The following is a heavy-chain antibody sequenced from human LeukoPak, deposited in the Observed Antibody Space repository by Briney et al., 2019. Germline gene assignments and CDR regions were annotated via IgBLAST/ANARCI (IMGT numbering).Heavy chain of an antibody. CDR3: LRHYCSSTSCYLT. D-gene: IGHD2-2*01. CDR1: GFTFSNYW. Sequence: GGSLRLSCAASGFTFSNYWMHWVRQAPGKGLVWVARINSDGSTTTYADSVKGRFTISRDNAKNTLYLQMNSLRAEDTAVYYCLRHYCSSTSCYLTWGQGTLVTVSS. V-gene: IGHV3-74*01. J-gene: IGHJ4*02. CDR2: INSDGSTT.